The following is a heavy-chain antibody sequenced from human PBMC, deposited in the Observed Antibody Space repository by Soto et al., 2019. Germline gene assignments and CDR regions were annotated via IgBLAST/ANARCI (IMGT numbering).Heavy chain of an antibody. J-gene: IGHJ1*01. CDR2: ISYDGSNK. V-gene: IGHV3-30*18. D-gene: IGHD3-16*02. CDR1: GFTFSSYG. CDR3: EKDSFPMFFWGGVIEGGLVYY. Sequence: GSLRLSCAASGFTFSSYGMHWVRQAPGKGLEWVAVISYDGSNKYYADSVKGRFTISRDNSKNTLYLQMNSLRAEDTAVYYCEKDSFPMFFWGGVIEGGLVYYWARGPLVPVSA.